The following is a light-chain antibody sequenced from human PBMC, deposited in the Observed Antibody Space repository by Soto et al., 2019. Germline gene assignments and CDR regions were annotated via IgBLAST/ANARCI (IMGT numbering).Light chain of an antibody. V-gene: IGKV3-11*01. CDR1: QSAGTS. Sequence: EVVLTQSPATLSLSPGERATLSCRTSQSAGTSVAWYQQKPGQAPRLLIYDVFNRASGIPARFSGSGSGTDFTLTISSLEPEDFAMYYCQLRYNWLFTFGPGTKVDI. J-gene: IGKJ3*01. CDR2: DVF. CDR3: QLRYNWLFT.